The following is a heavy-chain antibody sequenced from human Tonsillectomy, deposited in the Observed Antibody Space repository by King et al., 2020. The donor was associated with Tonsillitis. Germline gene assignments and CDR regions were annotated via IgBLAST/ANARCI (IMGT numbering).Heavy chain of an antibody. J-gene: IGHJ4*02. CDR2: MYYSGAI. CDR1: GGSISSSDQY. CDR3: ARYVSGSFDY. Sequence: QLQESGPGVVKPSETLSLTCTVSGGSISSSDQYWAWIRQPPGKGLEWIGYMYYSGAIFYNPSLKSRITISGGTSESRFSLKLSSVTAADTAVYFCARYVSGSFDYWGQGALVTVSS. D-gene: IGHD1-26*01. V-gene: IGHV4-39*01.